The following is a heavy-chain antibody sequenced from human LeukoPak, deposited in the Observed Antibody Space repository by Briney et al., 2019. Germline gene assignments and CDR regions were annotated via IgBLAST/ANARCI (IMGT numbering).Heavy chain of an antibody. V-gene: IGHV1-3*03. Sequence: VASVKVSCKASGYTFTGYYMHWVRQAPGQGLEWMGWINAGNGNTKYSQEFQGRVTITRDTSASTAYMELSSLRSEDMAVYYCARGDCSGGSCYTSWGQGTLVTVSS. CDR3: ARGDCSGGSCYTS. CDR1: GYTFTGYY. D-gene: IGHD2-15*01. CDR2: INAGNGNT. J-gene: IGHJ5*02.